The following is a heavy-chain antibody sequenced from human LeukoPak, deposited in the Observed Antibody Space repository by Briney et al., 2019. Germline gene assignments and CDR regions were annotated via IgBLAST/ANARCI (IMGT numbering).Heavy chain of an antibody. J-gene: IGHJ4*02. CDR1: GGTLSCYA. CDR3: ARESGTSSGYYSAVDY. D-gene: IGHD3-22*01. V-gene: IGHV1-69*05. Sequence: SVKVSCKASGGTLSCYAISGVRQAPGQGLEWMGGIIPIFGTANYAQKFQGRVTITTDESTSTAYMELSSLRSEDTAVYYCARESGTSSGYYSAVDYWGQGTLVTVSS. CDR2: IIPIFGTA.